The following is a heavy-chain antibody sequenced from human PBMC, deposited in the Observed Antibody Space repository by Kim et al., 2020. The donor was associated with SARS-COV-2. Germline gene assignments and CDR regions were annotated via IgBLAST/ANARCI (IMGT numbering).Heavy chain of an antibody. CDR3: VRDSSITMLRGWRDF. V-gene: IGHV1-18*01. D-gene: IGHD3-10*01. CDR1: GYTFSSYG. CDR2: ISVYNGNT. J-gene: IGHJ4*02. Sequence: ASVKVSCKASGYTFSSYGITWVRQAPGQGLEWMGWISVYNGNTNYTQKLQDRVTMTADTSTSTAYMELRSLRFDDTAVYYCVRDSSITMLRGWRDFWGQGTLVTVSS.